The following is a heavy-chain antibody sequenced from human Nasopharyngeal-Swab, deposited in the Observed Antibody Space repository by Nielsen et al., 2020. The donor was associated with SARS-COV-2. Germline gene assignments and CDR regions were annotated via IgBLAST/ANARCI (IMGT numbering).Heavy chain of an antibody. Sequence: GESLKISCAASGFTFSSYWMHWVRQAPGKGLVWVSRVNSDGSSTSYADSVKGRFTISRDNAKNTLYLQTNSLRAEDTAVYYCAREPPATYYYDSSGYPKSSYYYGMDVWGQGTTVTVSS. J-gene: IGHJ6*02. V-gene: IGHV3-74*01. CDR1: GFTFSSYW. CDR3: AREPPATYYYDSSGYPKSSYYYGMDV. D-gene: IGHD3-22*01. CDR2: VNSDGSST.